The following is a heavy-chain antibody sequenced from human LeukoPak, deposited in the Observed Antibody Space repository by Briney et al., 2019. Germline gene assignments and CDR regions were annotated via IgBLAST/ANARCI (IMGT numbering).Heavy chain of an antibody. Sequence: ASVKVSCKASGYTFTSYAMNWVRQAPGQGLEWMGWINTHTGNPTYAQGFTGRFVFSLDTSVATAYLQISSLKTEDTAVYYCARDPETTVTTSIDYWGQGTLVTVPS. D-gene: IGHD4-17*01. J-gene: IGHJ4*02. V-gene: IGHV7-4-1*02. CDR3: ARDPETTVTTSIDY. CDR2: INTHTGNP. CDR1: GYTFTSYA.